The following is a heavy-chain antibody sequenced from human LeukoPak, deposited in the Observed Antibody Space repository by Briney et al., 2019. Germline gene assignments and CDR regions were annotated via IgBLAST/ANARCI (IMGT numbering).Heavy chain of an antibody. V-gene: IGHV3-49*04. D-gene: IGHD1-1*01. CDR3: ARGPIQLWIHNAMDV. Sequence: GGSLRLSCTGSGFTFGVHAMSWVRQAPGKGREWVGFIRSKAYRGTTEYAASVKGRFTISRDDSASIAYLQMNSLKTEDTAVYYCARGPIQLWIHNAMDVWGQGTTVTVSS. J-gene: IGHJ6*02. CDR2: IRSKAYRGTT. CDR1: GFTFGVHA.